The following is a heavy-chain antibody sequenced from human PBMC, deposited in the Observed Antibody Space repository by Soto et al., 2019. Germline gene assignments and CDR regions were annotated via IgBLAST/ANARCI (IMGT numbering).Heavy chain of an antibody. D-gene: IGHD6-6*01. Sequence: HPGGSLXLSCAASGFTFSSYAMSWVRQAPGKGLEWVSAISGSGGSTYYADSVKGRFTISRDNSKNTLYLQMNSLRAEDTAVYYCAKTSIAARQEHYWGQGTLVTISS. J-gene: IGHJ4*02. CDR1: GFTFSSYA. CDR3: AKTSIAARQEHY. V-gene: IGHV3-23*01. CDR2: ISGSGGST.